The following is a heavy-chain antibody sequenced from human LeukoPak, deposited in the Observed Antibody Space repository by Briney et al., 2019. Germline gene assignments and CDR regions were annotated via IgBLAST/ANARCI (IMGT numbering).Heavy chain of an antibody. CDR2: ISGNSGSI. J-gene: IGHJ4*02. V-gene: IGHV3-9*01. CDR1: GFTFDDYA. CDR3: AKDRYYGSGREGYYFDY. D-gene: IGHD3-10*01. Sequence: GGSLRLSCAASGFTFDDYAMHWVRQAPGKGLEWVSGISGNSGSIGYADSVKGRFTIYRDKAKNSLYLQMNSLRAEDTALYYCAKDRYYGSGREGYYFDYWGQGTLVTVSS.